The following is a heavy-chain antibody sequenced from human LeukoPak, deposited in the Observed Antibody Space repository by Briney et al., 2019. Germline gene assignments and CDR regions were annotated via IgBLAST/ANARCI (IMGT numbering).Heavy chain of an antibody. D-gene: IGHD3-3*01. Sequence: GGSLRLSCAASGFTFSSYSMNWVRQAPGKGLEWVSYISSSSSTIYYADSVKGRFTISRDNAKNSLYLQTNSLRDEDTAVYYCARDAPYDFWSGYYTGFFYFDYWGQGTLVTVSS. CDR1: GFTFSSYS. CDR2: ISSSSSTI. V-gene: IGHV3-48*02. J-gene: IGHJ4*02. CDR3: ARDAPYDFWSGYYTGFFYFDY.